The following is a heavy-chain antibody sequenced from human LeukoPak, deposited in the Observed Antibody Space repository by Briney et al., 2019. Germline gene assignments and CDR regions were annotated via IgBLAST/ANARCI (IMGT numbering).Heavy chain of an antibody. CDR3: ARGPKDIVVVPAAIRWYYYMDV. Sequence: ASVTVSCKASGYTFTSYGISWVRQAPGQGLEWMGWISAYNGNTNYAQKLQGRVTMTTDTSTSTAYMELRSLRSDDTAVYYCARGPKDIVVVPAAIRWYYYMDVWGKGTTVTVSS. CDR2: ISAYNGNT. J-gene: IGHJ6*03. CDR1: GYTFTSYG. V-gene: IGHV1-18*01. D-gene: IGHD2-2*02.